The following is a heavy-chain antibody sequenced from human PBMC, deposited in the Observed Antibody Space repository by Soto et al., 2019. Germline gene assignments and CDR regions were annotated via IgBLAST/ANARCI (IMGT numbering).Heavy chain of an antibody. CDR1: GFTFSSYA. CDR3: AKDTDPGPLYCTNGVCFYDYYYGMDV. CDR2: ISGSGGST. Sequence: PGGSLRLSCAASGFTFSSYAMSWVRQAPGKGLEWVSAISGSGGSTYYADSVKGRFTISRDNSKNTLYLQMNSLRAEDTAVYYCAKDTDPGPLYCTNGVCFYDYYYGMDVWGQGTTVTVSS. J-gene: IGHJ6*02. V-gene: IGHV3-23*01. D-gene: IGHD2-8*01.